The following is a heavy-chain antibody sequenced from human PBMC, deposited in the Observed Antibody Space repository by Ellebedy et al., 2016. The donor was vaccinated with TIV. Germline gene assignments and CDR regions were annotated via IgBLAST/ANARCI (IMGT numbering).Heavy chain of an antibody. Sequence: SGPTLVKPTQTLTLTCTFSGFSLSTCEMSVSWIRQPPGKALYWLAVIDCTDDKYYSTSLKTKLTIAKDTSRNQVVRTMTNMDPVDTATYYCARRQGSVASVTSCDFWGQGTLVTVSS. CDR3: ARRQGSVASVTSCDF. CDR1: GFSLSTCEMS. J-gene: IGHJ4*02. D-gene: IGHD4-17*01. V-gene: IGHV2-70*01. CDR2: IDCTDDK.